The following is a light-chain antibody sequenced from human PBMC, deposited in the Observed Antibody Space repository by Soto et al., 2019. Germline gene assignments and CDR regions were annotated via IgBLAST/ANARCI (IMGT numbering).Light chain of an antibody. V-gene: IGLV1-40*01. J-gene: IGLJ2*01. CDR2: RND. Sequence: QSVLTQPPSVSGAPGQRVTISCTGNSPNIGSDFDVHWYQQVPGLAPKLLIYRNDNRPSGVPDRFSGSKSGTSASLAITGLQAEDEADYYCQSFDSRLSVIFGGG. CDR3: QSFDSRLSVI. CDR1: SPNIGSDFD.